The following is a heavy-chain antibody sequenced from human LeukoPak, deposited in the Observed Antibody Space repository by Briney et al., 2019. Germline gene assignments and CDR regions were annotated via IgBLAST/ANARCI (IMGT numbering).Heavy chain of an antibody. Sequence: GGSLRLSCTASGFTFGDYAMSWVRQAPGKGLEWVGFIRSKAYGGTTEYAASVKGRFTISRDDSKSIAYLQMNSLKTEDTSVYYCTRLSRYYYDSSGYYNYFDYWGQGTLVTVSS. CDR2: IRSKAYGGTT. J-gene: IGHJ4*02. CDR3: TRLSRYYYDSSGYYNYFDY. V-gene: IGHV3-49*04. D-gene: IGHD3-22*01. CDR1: GFTFGDYA.